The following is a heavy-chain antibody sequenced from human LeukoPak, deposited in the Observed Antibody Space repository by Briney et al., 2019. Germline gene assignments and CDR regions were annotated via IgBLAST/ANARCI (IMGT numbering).Heavy chain of an antibody. CDR2: IYHSGST. CDR1: GGSISSGGYY. J-gene: IGHJ6*03. D-gene: IGHD2-2*02. CDR3: ATQNNYCSSTSCYRPSYYYYYYMDV. Sequence: PSQTLSLTRTVSGGSISSGGYYWSWVRQPPGKGLEWIGYIYHSGSTYYNPSLKSRVTISVDRSKNQFSLKLSSVTAADTAVYYCATQNNYCSSTSCYRPSYYYYYYMDVWGKGTTVTVSS. V-gene: IGHV4-30-2*01.